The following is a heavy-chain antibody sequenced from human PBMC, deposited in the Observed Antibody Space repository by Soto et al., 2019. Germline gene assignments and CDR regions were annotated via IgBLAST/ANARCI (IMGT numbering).Heavy chain of an antibody. Sequence: PSETLSLTCTVSGGSISSYYLSWIRQPPGKGLEWIGYIYYSGSTNYNPSLKSRVTISVDTSKNQFSLKLSSVTAADTAVYYCARETFGLGVSYYYYYYMDVWGKGTTVTVSS. CDR1: GGSISSYY. CDR3: ARETFGLGVSYYYYYYMDV. CDR2: IYYSGST. D-gene: IGHD3-16*01. J-gene: IGHJ6*03. V-gene: IGHV4-59*12.